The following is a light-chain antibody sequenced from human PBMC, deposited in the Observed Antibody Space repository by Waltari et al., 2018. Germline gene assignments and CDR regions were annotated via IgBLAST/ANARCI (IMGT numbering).Light chain of an antibody. J-gene: IGLJ2*01. V-gene: IGLV3-21*02. CDR2: DDD. CDR1: KIGGKS. Sequence: SYVLTQPPSVSVAPGQTAKITCGANKIGGKSVTWCQQKPGQAPVLVVYDDDDRPSGIPERFSGSNSGNMATLTISRVEAGDEADYYCHVWDSSTDHLVVFGGGTKLTVL. CDR3: HVWDSSTDHLVV.